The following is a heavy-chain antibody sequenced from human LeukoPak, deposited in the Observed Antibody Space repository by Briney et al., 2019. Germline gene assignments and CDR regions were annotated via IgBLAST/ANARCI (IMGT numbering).Heavy chain of an antibody. J-gene: IGHJ4*02. V-gene: IGHV4-59*11. CDR3: ARFCGGGRCPDY. D-gene: IGHD2-15*01. Sequence: SETLSLTCTVTGGSISSHYWTWIRQPPGKGLEWIGNIHYSGSTSYNPSLKSRVTISIDTSKNQFSLKLTSVTAADTAVYYCARFCGGGRCPDYWGQGTLVTVSS. CDR2: IHYSGST. CDR1: GGSISSHY.